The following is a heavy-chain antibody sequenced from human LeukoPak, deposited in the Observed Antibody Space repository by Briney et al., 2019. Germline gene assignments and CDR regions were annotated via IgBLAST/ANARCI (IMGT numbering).Heavy chain of an antibody. D-gene: IGHD4-11*01. CDR2: IWYSGDT. V-gene: IGHV4-59*01. CDR1: GGSISSSS. Sequence: TLSLTCTVSGGSISSSSWSWVRQDPGKRLEWIGFIWYSGDTDYNPSLRSRVTISVDTSKNQFSLKLNSVTAADTAVHYCARDDHSPHYHYAMGVWGQGITVTVSS. J-gene: IGHJ6*02. CDR3: ARDDHSPHYHYAMGV.